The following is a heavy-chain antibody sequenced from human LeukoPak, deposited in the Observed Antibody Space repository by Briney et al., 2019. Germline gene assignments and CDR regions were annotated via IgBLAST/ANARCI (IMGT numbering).Heavy chain of an antibody. Sequence: SGALSLTRAVSGGALSRSNWGGWGRPPPGEGVEGVGGIYHSGSTNYNPSLKSRVTISVDKSKNQSSLKLSSVTAADTAVYYCARDLLAAAGTRWFDPWGQGTLVTVSS. J-gene: IGHJ5*02. V-gene: IGHV4-4*02. CDR3: ARDLLAAAGTRWFDP. D-gene: IGHD6-13*01. CDR2: IYHSGST. CDR1: GGALSRSNW.